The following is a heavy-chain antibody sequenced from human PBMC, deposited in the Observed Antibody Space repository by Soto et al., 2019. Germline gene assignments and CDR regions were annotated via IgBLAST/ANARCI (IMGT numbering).Heavy chain of an antibody. CDR2: ISGSGGST. Sequence: VQLLESGGGLVQPGGSLRLSCAASGFTFSSYAMSWVRQAPGKGLEWVSAISGSGGSTYYADSVKGRFTISRDNSKNTLYLQMNSLRAEDTAVYYCAKDQGLLWFGELLPSYGMDVWGQGTTVTVSS. CDR1: GFTFSSYA. D-gene: IGHD3-10*01. V-gene: IGHV3-23*01. CDR3: AKDQGLLWFGELLPSYGMDV. J-gene: IGHJ6*02.